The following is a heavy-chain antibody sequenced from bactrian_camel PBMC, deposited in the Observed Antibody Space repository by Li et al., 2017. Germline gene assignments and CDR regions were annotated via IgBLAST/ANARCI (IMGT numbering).Heavy chain of an antibody. D-gene: IGHD2*01. Sequence: HVQLVESGGGSVQAGGSLRLSCESSAYTYSMKQMAWFRQAPGKEREGVAVIAGAGGPTYYADSVKGRATISQDNAKNTLNLQMNNLKPEDSAMYYCAADRYNLQLARSYSYWGRGTQVTVS. J-gene: IGHJ4*01. CDR1: AYTYSMKQ. CDR3: AADRYNLQLARSYSY. V-gene: IGHV3S33*01. CDR2: IAGAGGPT.